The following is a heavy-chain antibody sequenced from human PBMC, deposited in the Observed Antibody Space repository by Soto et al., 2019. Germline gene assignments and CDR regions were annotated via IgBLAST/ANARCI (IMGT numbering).Heavy chain of an antibody. Sequence: GGSLRLSCAASGFTFSNAWMSWVRQAPGKGLEWVGRIKSKTDGGTTDYAAPVKGRFTISRDDSKNTLYLQMNSLKTEDTAVYYCTTGSKVYSGYDYIDYWGQGTLVTVSS. CDR1: GFTFSNAW. D-gene: IGHD5-12*01. J-gene: IGHJ4*02. V-gene: IGHV3-15*01. CDR3: TTGSKVYSGYDYIDY. CDR2: IKSKTDGGTT.